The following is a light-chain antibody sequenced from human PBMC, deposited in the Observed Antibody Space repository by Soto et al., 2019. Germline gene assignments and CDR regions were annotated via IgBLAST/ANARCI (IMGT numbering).Light chain of an antibody. CDR2: DVS. J-gene: IGLJ1*01. Sequence: QSVLTQPRSVSGSPGQPVTISCTGISSDVGGSNSVSWYQQHPGKAPKLTIYDVSKRPSGVPDRFSGSKSGNTASLTISGLQAEDETDYYCCSYAGSPFVFGTGSKVTVL. CDR3: CSYAGSPFV. V-gene: IGLV2-11*01. CDR1: SSDVGGSNS.